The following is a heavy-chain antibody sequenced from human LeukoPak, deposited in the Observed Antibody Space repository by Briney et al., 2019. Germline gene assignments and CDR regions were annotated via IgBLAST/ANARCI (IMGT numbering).Heavy chain of an antibody. J-gene: IGHJ4*02. Sequence: SQTLSLTCAISGDSVSSNSAAWNWIRQSPSRGLEWLGRTYYRSKWYNDYAVSVKSRITINPDTSKNQLSLQLNSVTPEDTAVYYCAREVEMATKDLYYFDYWGQGTLVTVSS. CDR2: TYYRSKWYN. V-gene: IGHV6-1*01. CDR3: AREVEMATKDLYYFDY. CDR1: GDSVSSNSAA. D-gene: IGHD5-24*01.